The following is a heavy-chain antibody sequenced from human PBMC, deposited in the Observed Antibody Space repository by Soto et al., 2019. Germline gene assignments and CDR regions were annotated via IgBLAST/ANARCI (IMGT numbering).Heavy chain of an antibody. V-gene: IGHV3-33*01. J-gene: IGHJ6*02. Sequence: GGSLRLSCAASGFTFSSYGMHWVRQAPGKGLEWVAVIWYDGSNKYYADSVKGRFTISRDNSKNTLYLQMNSLGAEDTAVYYCARTGFEFAIFGVVINPHYYYYGMDVWGQGTTVTVSS. CDR3: ARTGFEFAIFGVVINPHYYYYGMDV. CDR1: GFTFSSYG. CDR2: IWYDGSNK. D-gene: IGHD3-3*01.